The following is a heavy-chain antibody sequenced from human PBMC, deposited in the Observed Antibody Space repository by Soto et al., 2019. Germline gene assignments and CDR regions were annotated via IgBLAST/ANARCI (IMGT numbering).Heavy chain of an antibody. CDR2: INPNSGGT. J-gene: IGHJ6*03. D-gene: IGHD6-13*01. V-gene: IGHV1-2*04. CDR1: GYTFTGYY. CDR3: ARSGAAANISYYYYYMDV. Sequence: ASVKVSCKASGYTFTGYYMHWVRQAPGQGLEWMGWINPNSGGTNYAQKFQGWVTMTRDTSISTAYMELSRLRSDDTAVYYCARSGAAANISYYYYYMDVWGKGTTVTVSS.